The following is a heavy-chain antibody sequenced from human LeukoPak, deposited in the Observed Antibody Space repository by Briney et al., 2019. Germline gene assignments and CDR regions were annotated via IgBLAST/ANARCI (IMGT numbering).Heavy chain of an antibody. V-gene: IGHV3-7*03. D-gene: IGHD3-9*01. CDR3: ARVLRYFDWLFAYYFDY. CDR1: GFTFSSYW. J-gene: IGHJ4*02. Sequence: GGSLRLSCAASGFTFSSYWMSWVRQAPGKGREWVANIKQDGSEKYYVDSVKGRFTISRDNAKNSLYLQMNSLRAEDTAVYYCARVLRYFDWLFAYYFDYWGQGTLVTVSS. CDR2: IKQDGSEK.